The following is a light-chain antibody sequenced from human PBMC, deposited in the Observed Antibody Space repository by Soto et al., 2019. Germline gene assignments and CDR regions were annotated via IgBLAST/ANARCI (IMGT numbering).Light chain of an antibody. J-gene: IGKJ5*01. CDR3: QQYGSSLIT. Sequence: EIVLTQAPDTLSLSPGDRATLSCGASQSIRRYLAWYQQKPGKSPRLLMYCASSRATGIPERFSGSGSGTDVTLTISRLEPEDFAVYYCQQYGSSLITCGQGTRLEIK. V-gene: IGKV3-20*01. CDR1: QSIRRY. CDR2: CAS.